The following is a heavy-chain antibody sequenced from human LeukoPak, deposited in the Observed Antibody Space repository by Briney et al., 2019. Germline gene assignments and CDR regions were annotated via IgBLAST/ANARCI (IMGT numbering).Heavy chain of an antibody. CDR3: ARDCSGGSCYGAFDI. V-gene: IGHV4-34*01. CDR2: INHSGST. D-gene: IGHD2-15*01. J-gene: IGHJ3*02. CDR1: GGSFSGYY. Sequence: SETLSLTCAVYGGSFSGYYWSWIRQPPGKGLEWIGEINHSGSTYYNPSLKSRITISVDTSENRFSLKLSSVTATDTAVYYCARDCSGGSCYGAFDIWGQGTMVTVSS.